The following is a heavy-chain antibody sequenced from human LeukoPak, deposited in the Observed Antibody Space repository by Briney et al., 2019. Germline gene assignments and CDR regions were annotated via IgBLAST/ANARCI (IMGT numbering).Heavy chain of an antibody. CDR1: GYTFTGYY. J-gene: IGHJ4*02. CDR3: ASHFIAVAGTRPDY. Sequence: ASVKVSCKASGYTFTGYYMHWVRQAPGQGLEWMGWINPNSGGTNYAQKFQGRVTMTRDTSISTAYMELSRLRSDGTAVYYCASHFIAVAGTRPDYWGQGTLVTVSS. D-gene: IGHD6-19*01. V-gene: IGHV1-2*02. CDR2: INPNSGGT.